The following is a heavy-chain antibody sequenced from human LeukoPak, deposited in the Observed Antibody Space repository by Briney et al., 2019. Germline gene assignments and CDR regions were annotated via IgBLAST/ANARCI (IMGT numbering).Heavy chain of an antibody. D-gene: IGHD5-18*01. J-gene: IGHJ4*02. CDR3: ASAPVGYSYVGTN. Sequence: GGSLRLSCTASGFTFGDYSMTWFRQAPGKGLEWVAVISYDGSNKYYADSVKGRFTISRDNSKNTLYLQMNSLRAEDTAVYYCASAPVGYSYVGTNWGQGTLVTVSS. V-gene: IGHV3-30*04. CDR2: ISYDGSNK. CDR1: GFTFGDYS.